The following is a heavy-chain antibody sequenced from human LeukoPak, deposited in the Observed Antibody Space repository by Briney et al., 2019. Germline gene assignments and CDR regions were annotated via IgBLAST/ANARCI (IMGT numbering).Heavy chain of an antibody. V-gene: IGHV1-2*06. CDR2: INPNSGDP. CDR1: GYTFTDSY. Sequence: ASVKVSCKASGYTFTDSYIHWVRQAPGQGPEWMGRINPNSGDPNYPQKFQGRVTMTRDTSISTAYMEMSSLTSDVTAVYYCARSARHCNYGVCFTDYYIDLWGKGTTVTVSS. CDR3: ARSARHCNYGVCFTDYYIDL. D-gene: IGHD2-8*01. J-gene: IGHJ6*03.